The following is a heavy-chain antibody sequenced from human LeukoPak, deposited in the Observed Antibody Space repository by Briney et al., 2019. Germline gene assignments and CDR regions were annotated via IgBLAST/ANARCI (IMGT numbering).Heavy chain of an antibody. J-gene: IGHJ4*02. CDR2: IRYDGSNK. CDR1: GFTFSSYG. CDR3: ANWGAPGPEFDY. Sequence: GGSVRLSCAASGFTFSSYGMHWVRQAPGKGLEWVAFIRYDGSNKYYADSVKGRFTISRDNSKNTLYLQMNSLRAEDTAVYYCANWGAPGPEFDYWGQGTLVTVSS. V-gene: IGHV3-30*02. D-gene: IGHD7-27*01.